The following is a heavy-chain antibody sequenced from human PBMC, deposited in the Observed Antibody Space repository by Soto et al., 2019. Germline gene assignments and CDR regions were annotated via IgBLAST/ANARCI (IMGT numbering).Heavy chain of an antibody. CDR3: ARGAPGIAAAGTYFDY. D-gene: IGHD6-13*01. CDR2: INHSGST. Sequence: SETLSLTCAVYGGSFSGYYWSWIRQPPGKGLEWIGEINHSGSTNYNPSLKSRVTISVDTSKNQFSLKLSSVTAADTAVYYCARGAPGIAAAGTYFDYWGQGTLVTVSS. J-gene: IGHJ4*02. V-gene: IGHV4-34*01. CDR1: GGSFSGYY.